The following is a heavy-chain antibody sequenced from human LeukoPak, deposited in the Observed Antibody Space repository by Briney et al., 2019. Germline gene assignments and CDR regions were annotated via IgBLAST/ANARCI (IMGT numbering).Heavy chain of an antibody. V-gene: IGHV3-74*01. CDR1: GFTFSSYW. Sequence: GGPLRLSCAASGFTFSSYWMHWVRQAPEKGLVWVSRINSDGSSTSYADSVKGRFTISRDNAKNTLYLQMNSLRAEDTAVYYCARERRRDGYTGAFDIWGQGTMVTVSS. CDR2: INSDGSST. CDR3: ARERRRDGYTGAFDI. J-gene: IGHJ3*02. D-gene: IGHD5-24*01.